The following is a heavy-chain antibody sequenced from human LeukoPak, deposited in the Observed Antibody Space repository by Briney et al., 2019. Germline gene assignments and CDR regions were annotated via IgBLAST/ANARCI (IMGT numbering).Heavy chain of an antibody. CDR3: ARGPADYYDSSGHYSNYFDY. CDR1: GFTFSGYW. V-gene: IGHV3-74*01. J-gene: IGHJ4*02. D-gene: IGHD3-22*01. CDR2: INSDGSST. Sequence: QPGGSLRLSCAASGFTFSGYWMYWVRQAPGKGLVWVSLINSDGSSTNYADSVKGRFTISGDNAKNSLYLQMNSLRAEDTAVYYCARGPADYYDSSGHYSNYFDYWGQGTLVTVSS.